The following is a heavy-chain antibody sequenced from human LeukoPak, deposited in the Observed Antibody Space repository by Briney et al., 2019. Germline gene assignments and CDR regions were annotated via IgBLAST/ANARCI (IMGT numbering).Heavy chain of an antibody. Sequence: ASVKVSCKASGYTFTSYGISWVRQAPGQGLEWMGWISAYNGNTNYAQKFQGRVTMTEDTSTDTAYMELSSLRSEDTAVYYCASLGLGGSGNYHRTWYNWFDPWGQGTLITVSS. CDR3: ASLGLGGSGNYHRTWYNWFDP. J-gene: IGHJ5*02. CDR1: GYTFTSYG. CDR2: ISAYNGNT. D-gene: IGHD3-10*01. V-gene: IGHV1-18*01.